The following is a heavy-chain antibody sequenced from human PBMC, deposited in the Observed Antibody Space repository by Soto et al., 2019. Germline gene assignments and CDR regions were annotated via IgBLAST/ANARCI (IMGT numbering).Heavy chain of an antibody. V-gene: IGHV3-33*03. CDR1: GFIFNEYG. J-gene: IGHJ4*02. Sequence: QVQLVESGGGVVQPGRSLGLSCAASGFIFNEYGMHWVRQAPGKGLEWVAVIWYDGSNKYYADSAKGRFTFSRDNSKNTMSLQMNSLRVEDTAVYYCARWGCSGSNCNLNQRSFDLWGQGTLVTVSS. D-gene: IGHD2-15*01. CDR2: IWYDGSNK. CDR3: ARWGCSGSNCNLNQRSFDL.